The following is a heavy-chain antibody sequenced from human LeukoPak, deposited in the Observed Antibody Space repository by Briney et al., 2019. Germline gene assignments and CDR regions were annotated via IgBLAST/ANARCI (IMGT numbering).Heavy chain of an antibody. V-gene: IGHV4-39*07. CDR3: ARDPAVVGKLDNWFDP. Sequence: PSETLSLTCTVSGGSISSMTYYWGWIRQPPGKGLEWIGSVSFGGSTYYNPSLKSRVTISLDTSKNQFSLNLTSVTAADTAVYYCARDPAVVGKLDNWFDPWGQGTLVTVSS. J-gene: IGHJ5*02. D-gene: IGHD6-13*01. CDR1: GGSISSMTYY. CDR2: VSFGGST.